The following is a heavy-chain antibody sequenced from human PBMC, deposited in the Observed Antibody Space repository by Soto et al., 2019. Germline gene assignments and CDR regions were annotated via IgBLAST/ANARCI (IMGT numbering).Heavy chain of an antibody. CDR1: GFTFSSYA. V-gene: IGHV3-23*01. J-gene: IGHJ4*02. D-gene: IGHD5-12*01. Sequence: PGGSLRLSCAASGFTFSSYAMSWVRQAPGKGLEWVSAISGSGGSTYYADSVKGRFTISRDNSKNTLYLQMNSLRAEDTAVYYCAKVEIEDIVATIGSYYFDYWGQGTLVTVSS. CDR3: AKVEIEDIVATIGSYYFDY. CDR2: ISGSGGST.